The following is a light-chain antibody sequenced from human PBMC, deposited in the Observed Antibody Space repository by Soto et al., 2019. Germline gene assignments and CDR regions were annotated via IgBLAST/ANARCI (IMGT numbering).Light chain of an antibody. V-gene: IGKV3D-15*01. CDR1: QSAGNF. J-gene: IGKJ5*01. CDR3: QQHNQWPIT. Sequence: EIVMRQSPATLSVSPGETASLSFRASQSAGNFLAWYQQKPGQAPRLLIYYISTRATGIPARFSGSGSGTEFTLTINSLQSEDSAVYYCQQHNQWPITFGQGTRLENK. CDR2: YIS.